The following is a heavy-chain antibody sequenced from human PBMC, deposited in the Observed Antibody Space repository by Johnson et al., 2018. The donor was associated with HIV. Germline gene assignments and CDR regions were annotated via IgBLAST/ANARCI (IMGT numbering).Heavy chain of an antibody. CDR1: GFTFSSYA. CDR2: ISGSGGST. CDR3: AKDWADQDSFDI. D-gene: IGHD3-16*01. V-gene: IGHV3-23*04. Sequence: VQLVESGGGLVQPGGSLRLSCAASGFTFSSYAMSWVRQAPGKGLEWVSAISGSGGSTYYADSVKGRFTISRDISKNKLYLQINSLRAEDTAIYYCAKDWADQDSFDIWGQGTMVTVSS. J-gene: IGHJ3*02.